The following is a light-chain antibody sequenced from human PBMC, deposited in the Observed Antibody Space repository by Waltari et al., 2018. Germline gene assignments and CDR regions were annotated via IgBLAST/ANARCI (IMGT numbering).Light chain of an antibody. CDR2: ADS. CDR3: QSYDSDRSWV. Sequence: FILTQPHSVSESPGKTVTISCTGSGGSFAFNYVQWYQPRPDSAPTTVIYADSQRPSGAPDRFSGSIDSSSNSASLTISGLRTEDEADYYCQSYDSDRSWVFGGGTHLTVL. CDR1: GGSFAFNY. V-gene: IGLV6-57*02. J-gene: IGLJ3*02.